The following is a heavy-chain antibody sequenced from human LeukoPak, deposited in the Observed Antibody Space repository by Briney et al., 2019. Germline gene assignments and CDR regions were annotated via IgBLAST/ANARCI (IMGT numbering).Heavy chain of an antibody. Sequence: GGSLRLSCAASGFTFSSYAMSWVRQAPGKGLEWVSAISGSGGSTYYADSVKGRFTISRDNSKNTLYLQMNSLRAEDTAVYYCAKDFCSCGSCYSFDAFDIWGQGTMVTVSS. CDR3: AKDFCSCGSCYSFDAFDI. D-gene: IGHD2-15*01. CDR1: GFTFSSYA. CDR2: ISGSGGST. V-gene: IGHV3-23*01. J-gene: IGHJ3*02.